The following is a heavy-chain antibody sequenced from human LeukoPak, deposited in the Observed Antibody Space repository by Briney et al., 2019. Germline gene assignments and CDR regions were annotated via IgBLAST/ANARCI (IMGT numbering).Heavy chain of an antibody. D-gene: IGHD5-12*01. CDR3: AKDRGYSGYDWEGVFDY. J-gene: IGHJ4*02. Sequence: PGGSLRLSCAASGFTFSSYGMHWVRQAPGKGLEWVAFIRYDGSNKYYADSVKGRFTISRDNSKNTLYLQMNSLRAEDTAVYYCAKDRGYSGYDWEGVFDYWGQGTLVTDSS. V-gene: IGHV3-30*02. CDR2: IRYDGSNK. CDR1: GFTFSSYG.